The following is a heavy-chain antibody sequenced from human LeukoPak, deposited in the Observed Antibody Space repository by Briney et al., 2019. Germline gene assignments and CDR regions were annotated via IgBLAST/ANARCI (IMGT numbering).Heavy chain of an antibody. CDR2: IYYSGST. CDR3: ASIDCSGGSCYVEY. J-gene: IGHJ4*02. CDR1: GGSISRYY. V-gene: IGHV4-59*08. D-gene: IGHD2-15*01. Sequence: SETLSLTCTGSGGSISRYYWSWIRQPPGKGLEWIGYIYYSGSTNYDPSLKSRVTISVDTSKNQFSLKLSSVTAADTAVYYCASIDCSGGSCYVEYWGQGTLVTVSS.